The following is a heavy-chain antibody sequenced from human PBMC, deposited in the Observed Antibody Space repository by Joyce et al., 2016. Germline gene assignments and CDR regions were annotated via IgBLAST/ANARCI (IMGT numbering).Heavy chain of an antibody. J-gene: IGHJ4*02. D-gene: IGHD6-19*01. Sequence: QVQPVQSGAAVKKPGASVKVSCKATGYTFTGYYIHWVRQDPGQGLEWMGLISPNSGGTNYAEKVQGRVTMTRDTSIRTADLELSRLRSDDTAVYYCARDLSSGWSLPSNYWGQGTLVTVSS. V-gene: IGHV1-2*02. CDR1: GYTFTGYY. CDR2: ISPNSGGT. CDR3: ARDLSSGWSLPSNY.